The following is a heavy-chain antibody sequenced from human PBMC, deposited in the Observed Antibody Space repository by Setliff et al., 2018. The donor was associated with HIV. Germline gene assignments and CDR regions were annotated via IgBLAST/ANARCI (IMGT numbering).Heavy chain of an antibody. CDR3: ARSRTSSGYYGVTGYGMDV. Sequence: PSETLSLTCAVYGGSFSGYYWTWIRQSPGKGLEWIGEINHSGSTNYNPSLKSRVTISVATSKNQFSLKLNSVTTADTAVYYCARSRTSSGYYGVTGYGMDVWGQGTTVTVSS. J-gene: IGHJ6*02. D-gene: IGHD3-22*01. CDR1: GGSFSGYY. CDR2: INHSGST. V-gene: IGHV4-34*01.